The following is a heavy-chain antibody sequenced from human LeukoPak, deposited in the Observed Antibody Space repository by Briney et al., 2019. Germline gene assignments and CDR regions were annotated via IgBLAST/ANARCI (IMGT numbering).Heavy chain of an antibody. J-gene: IGHJ6*02. Sequence: ASVKVSCKASGGTFSSYAFSWVRQAPGQGLEWMGGIIPIFTTANYAQKFQGRVTITADESTSTAYMELSRLRSDDTAVYYCARAALEGTFYYYYYYGMDVWGQGTTVTVSS. CDR2: IIPIFTTA. CDR1: GGTFSSYA. V-gene: IGHV1-69*01. D-gene: IGHD1-14*01. CDR3: ARAALEGTFYYYYYYGMDV.